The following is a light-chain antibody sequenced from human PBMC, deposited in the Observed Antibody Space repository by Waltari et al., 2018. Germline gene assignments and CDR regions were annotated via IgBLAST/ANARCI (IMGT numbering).Light chain of an antibody. CDR3: QQYNDWSPLS. CDR2: GAS. V-gene: IGKV3-15*01. J-gene: IGKJ4*01. Sequence: EVVLTQSPATLSLSPWERATLSCRASQSVSSFLAWYQQKPGQAPRLLIYGASTMATGIPARFSGSGSGTEFTLTISSLQSEDFAVYYCQQYNDWSPLSFGGGTKVEIK. CDR1: QSVSSF.